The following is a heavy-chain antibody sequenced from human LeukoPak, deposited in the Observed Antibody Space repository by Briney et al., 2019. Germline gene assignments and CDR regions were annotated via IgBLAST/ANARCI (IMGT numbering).Heavy chain of an antibody. CDR2: ISGDGGST. Sequence: GGSLRLSCAAPGFTFDDYTMHWVRQAPGKGLEGVSLISGDGGSTYYADSVKGRFTISRDNSKNSLYLQMNSLRTEDTALYYCAKDMTTPWGISDIWGQGTMVTVSS. D-gene: IGHD4-11*01. V-gene: IGHV3-43*02. CDR1: GFTFDDYT. CDR3: AKDMTTPWGISDI. J-gene: IGHJ3*02.